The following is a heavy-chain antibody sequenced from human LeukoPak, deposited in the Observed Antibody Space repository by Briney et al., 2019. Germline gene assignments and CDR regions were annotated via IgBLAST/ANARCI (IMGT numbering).Heavy chain of an antibody. CDR1: EYTLNEMA. CDR3: GRQIRAGAFDI. D-gene: IGHD6-19*01. J-gene: IGHJ3*02. V-gene: IGHV1-24*01. CDR2: FDPDLSKI. Sequence: ASVKVSCKVFEYTLNEMAMHWIRQSPGEGLEWMGGFDPDLSKIVYAQKFQGRVTMTEDTSTNTAYMELSSLRSDDTAVYYCGRQIRAGAFDIWGQGTIVTVSS.